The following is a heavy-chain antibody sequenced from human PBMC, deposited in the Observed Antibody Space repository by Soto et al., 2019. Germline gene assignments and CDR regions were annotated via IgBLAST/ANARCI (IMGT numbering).Heavy chain of an antibody. Sequence: QVQLQQWGAGLLKPSETLSLTCAVYGGSFSHYHWSWIRQPPGKGLEWIGEINHSGSTNYNPSVKRRVAISVQMSEKQFSLKLVSVAAADTGVYYCASKDMATLSGNSWGQGTLVTGSS. CDR1: GGSFSHYH. CDR2: INHSGST. V-gene: IGHV4-34*01. J-gene: IGHJ4*02. CDR3: ASKDMATLSGNS. D-gene: IGHD3-10*01.